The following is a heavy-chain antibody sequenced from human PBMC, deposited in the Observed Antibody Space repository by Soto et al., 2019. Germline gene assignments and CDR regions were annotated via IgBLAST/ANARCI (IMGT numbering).Heavy chain of an antibody. V-gene: IGHV3-53*01. CDR3: VRGGWTEWFDP. Sequence: PWGSLRLSCSASRFTIGTNYMSWVRQAPGKGLEWVSVIYGGGSTYYAESVRGRFTMSRDNSKNTVSLQMNSLTGADTAVYFCVRGGWTEWFDPWGQGTLVTVSS. CDR2: IYGGGST. D-gene: IGHD2-15*01. CDR1: RFTIGTNY. J-gene: IGHJ5*02.